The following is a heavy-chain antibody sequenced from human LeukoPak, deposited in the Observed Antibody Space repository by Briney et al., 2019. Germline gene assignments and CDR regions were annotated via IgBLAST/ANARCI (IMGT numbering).Heavy chain of an antibody. V-gene: IGHV4-59*01. CDR2: IYYSGST. D-gene: IGHD3-22*01. CDR1: GGSISSYY. J-gene: IGHJ5*02. Sequence: KPSETLSLTCTVSGGSISSYYWSWIRQPPGKGLEWIGYIYYSGSTNYNPSLKSRVTISVDTSKNQFSLKLSSVTAADTAVYYCARGRCDSSVIPIDPWRQGTLVTVSS. CDR3: ARGRCDSSVIPIDP.